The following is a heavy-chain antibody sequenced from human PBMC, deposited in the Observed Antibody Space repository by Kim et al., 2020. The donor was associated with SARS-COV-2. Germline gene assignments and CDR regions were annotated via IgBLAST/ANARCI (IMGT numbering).Heavy chain of an antibody. CDR2: NSGKT. CDR3: ARWGSDY. J-gene: IGHJ4*02. V-gene: IGHV1-8*01. D-gene: IGHD3-16*01. Sequence: NSGKTGYAKKFQGRVTMTRNTSISTAYMELSSLRSEDTAVYYCARWGSDYWGQGTLVTVSS.